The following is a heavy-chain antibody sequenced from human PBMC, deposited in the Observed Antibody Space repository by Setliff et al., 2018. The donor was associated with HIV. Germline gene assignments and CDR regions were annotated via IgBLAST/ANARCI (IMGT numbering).Heavy chain of an antibody. Sequence: PGESLKISCKALDYTFTTYWIGWVRQMPGEGLEWMGIIYPDDSNIRYNPSFQNQVTISADKSITTAYLQINNLKASDTATYYCARRDGRSMNAFQIWGPGTEVTVSS. J-gene: IGHJ3*01. V-gene: IGHV5-51*01. CDR2: IYPDDSNI. D-gene: IGHD6-13*01. CDR3: ARRDGRSMNAFQI. CDR1: DYTFTTYW.